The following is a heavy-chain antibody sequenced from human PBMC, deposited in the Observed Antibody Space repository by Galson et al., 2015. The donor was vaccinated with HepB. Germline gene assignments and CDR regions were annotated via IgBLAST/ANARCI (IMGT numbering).Heavy chain of an antibody. CDR2: INPSGGST. CDR1: GYTFTSYC. CDR3: ARGVVVVAATGNWFDP. D-gene: IGHD2-15*01. Sequence: SVKVSCKASGYTFTSYCMHWVRQAPGQGLEWMGIINPSGGSTSYAQKFQGRVTMTRDTSTSTVYMELSSLRSEDTAVYYCARGVVVVAATGNWFDPWGQGTLVTVSS. J-gene: IGHJ5*02. V-gene: IGHV1-46*03.